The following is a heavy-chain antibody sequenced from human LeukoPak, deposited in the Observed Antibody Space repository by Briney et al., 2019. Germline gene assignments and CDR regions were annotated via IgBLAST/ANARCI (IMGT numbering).Heavy chain of an antibody. Sequence: GAPVKVSCKASGGTFSSYAISWVRQAPGQGLEWMGGIIPIFGTANYAQKFQGRVTITADESTSTAYMELSSLRSEDTAVYYCARVNSYGNYFDYWGQGTLFTVSS. D-gene: IGHD5-18*01. CDR1: GGTFSSYA. CDR3: ARVNSYGNYFDY. J-gene: IGHJ4*02. CDR2: IIPIFGTA. V-gene: IGHV1-69*13.